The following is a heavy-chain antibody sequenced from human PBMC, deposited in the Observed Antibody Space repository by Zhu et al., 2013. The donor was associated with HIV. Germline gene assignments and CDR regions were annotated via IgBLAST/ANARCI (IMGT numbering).Heavy chain of an antibody. D-gene: IGHD6-19*01. J-gene: IGHJ1*01. Sequence: QVQLVQSGAEVKKPGASVKVSCKASGYTFTGYYMHWVRQAPGQRLEWMGWINAGNGNTKYSQKFQGRVTITRDTSASTAYMELSSLRSEDTAVYYCARIYHNRSGWGSDFQHWGQGTLVTVSS. CDR3: ARIYHNRSGWGSDFQH. CDR1: GYTFTGYY. V-gene: IGHV1-3*01. CDR2: INAGNGNT.